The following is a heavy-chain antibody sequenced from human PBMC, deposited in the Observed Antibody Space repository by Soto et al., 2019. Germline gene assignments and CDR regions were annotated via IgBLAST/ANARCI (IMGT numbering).Heavy chain of an antibody. CDR2: IIPILGIA. D-gene: IGHD3-3*02. J-gene: IGHJ4*02. CDR3: ASDLTHLSYFDY. V-gene: IGHV1-69*02. CDR1: GGTFSSYT. Sequence: GASVKVSCKASGGTFSSYTISWVRQAPGQGLEWMGRIIPILGIANYAQKFQGRVTITADKSTSTAYMELSSLRSEDTAVYYCASDLTHLSYFDYWGQGTLVTVSS.